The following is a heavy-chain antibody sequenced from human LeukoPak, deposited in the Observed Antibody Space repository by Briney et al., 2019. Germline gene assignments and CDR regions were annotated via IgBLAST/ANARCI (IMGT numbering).Heavy chain of an antibody. Sequence: GRSLRLSCAASGFTFDDYAMHWVRQAPGKGLEWVSGISWNSGSIGYADSVKGRFTISRDNAKNSLYPQMNSLSAEDTALYYCAKDRIHYGDSWFDYWGQGTLVTVSS. J-gene: IGHJ4*02. CDR1: GFTFDDYA. CDR3: AKDRIHYGDSWFDY. V-gene: IGHV3-9*01. D-gene: IGHD4-17*01. CDR2: ISWNSGSI.